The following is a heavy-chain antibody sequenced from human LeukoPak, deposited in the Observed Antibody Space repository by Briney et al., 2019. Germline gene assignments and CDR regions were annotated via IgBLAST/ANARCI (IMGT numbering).Heavy chain of an antibody. J-gene: IGHJ6*03. Sequence: KPGGSLRLSCAASGFTFSDYYMSWIRQAPGKGLEWVSYISSSGSTIYYADSVKGRFTISRDNAKNSLYLQVNSLRAEDTAVYYCARDRTGRYYYYYYMDVWGKGTTVTVSS. CDR1: GFTFSDYY. V-gene: IGHV3-11*01. D-gene: IGHD4-17*01. CDR2: ISSSGSTI. CDR3: ARDRTGRYYYYYYMDV.